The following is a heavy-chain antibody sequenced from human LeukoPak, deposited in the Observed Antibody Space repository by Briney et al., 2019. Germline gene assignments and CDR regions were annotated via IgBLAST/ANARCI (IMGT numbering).Heavy chain of an antibody. CDR2: IYTSGST. D-gene: IGHD1-26*01. J-gene: IGHJ4*02. CDR1: GGSISSYY. CDR3: ARGRQVGGSYYFDY. Sequence: SETLSLTCTVSGGSISSYYWSWIRQPAGKGLEWIGRIYTSGSTNYNPSLKSRVTMSVDTSKNQFSLKLSSVTAADTAVYYCARGRQVGGSYYFDYWGQGTLVTVSS. V-gene: IGHV4-4*07.